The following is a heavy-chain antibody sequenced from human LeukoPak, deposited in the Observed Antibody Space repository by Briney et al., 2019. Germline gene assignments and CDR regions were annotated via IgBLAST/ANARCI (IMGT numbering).Heavy chain of an antibody. J-gene: IGHJ5*02. D-gene: IGHD2-15*01. CDR1: GYTFTCYY. V-gene: IGHV1-46*01. CDR3: ARGPGTVLPRQRNWFDP. Sequence: VASVKVSCKASGYTFTCYYMHWVRQAPGQGLEWMGIINPSGGSTSYAQKFQGRVTMTRDTSTSTVYMELSSLRSEDTAVYYCARGPGTVLPRQRNWFDPWGQGTLVTVSS. CDR2: INPSGGST.